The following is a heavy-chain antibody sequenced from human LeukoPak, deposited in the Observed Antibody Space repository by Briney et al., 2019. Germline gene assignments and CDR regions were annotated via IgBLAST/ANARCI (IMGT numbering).Heavy chain of an antibody. CDR3: ARDCGTTISSYGMDV. CDR1: GFTFSTYW. Sequence: GGSLRLSCAASGFTFSTYWMTWVRRAPGMGLEWVANIKQDGSEKYYVDFVKGRFTISRDNAKNSLFLQMNSLRAEDTAVYYCARDCGTTISSYGMDVWGQGTTVTVSS. CDR2: IKQDGSEK. J-gene: IGHJ6*02. D-gene: IGHD1-1*01. V-gene: IGHV3-7*01.